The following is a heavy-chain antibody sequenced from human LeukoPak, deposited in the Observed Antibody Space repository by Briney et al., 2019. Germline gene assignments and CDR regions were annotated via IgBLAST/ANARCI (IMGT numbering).Heavy chain of an antibody. CDR2: ITPILGIA. CDR3: AGVYYGSGSYQGGFDY. Sequence: ASVKVSCKASGGTFSSYTISWVRQAPGQGLEWMGRITPILGIANYAQKFQGRVAITADKSTSTAYMELSSLRSEDTAVYYCAGVYYGSGSYQGGFDYWGQGTLVTVSS. CDR1: GGTFSSYT. D-gene: IGHD3-10*01. V-gene: IGHV1-69*02. J-gene: IGHJ4*02.